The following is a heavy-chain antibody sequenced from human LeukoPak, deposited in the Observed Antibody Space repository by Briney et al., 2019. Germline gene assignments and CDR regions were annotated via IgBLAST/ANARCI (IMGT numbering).Heavy chain of an antibody. CDR2: IYYTGST. Sequence: SETLSLTCTVSGGSISSYSWSWIRQLPGKGLEWIGYIYYTGSTNYNPSLKSRVTISVDTSKNQFSLKLSSVTAADTAVYHCARQLPGIAAAENWFDPWGQGTLVTVSS. CDR3: ARQLPGIAAAENWFDP. D-gene: IGHD6-13*01. CDR1: GGSISSYS. J-gene: IGHJ5*02. V-gene: IGHV4-59*08.